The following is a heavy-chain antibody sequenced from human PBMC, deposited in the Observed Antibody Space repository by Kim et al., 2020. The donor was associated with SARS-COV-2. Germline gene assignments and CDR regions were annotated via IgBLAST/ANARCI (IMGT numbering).Heavy chain of an antibody. CDR2: IYYSGST. D-gene: IGHD4-17*01. V-gene: IGHV4-39*07. Sequence: SETLSLSCTVSGGSISSSSYYWGWIRQPPGKGLEWIGTIYYSGSTYYNPSLKSRVTVSVDTSKNQFSLKLSSVTAADTAVYYCARAYTTVTHYFDYWGQG. CDR1: GGSISSSSYY. J-gene: IGHJ4*02. CDR3: ARAYTTVTHYFDY.